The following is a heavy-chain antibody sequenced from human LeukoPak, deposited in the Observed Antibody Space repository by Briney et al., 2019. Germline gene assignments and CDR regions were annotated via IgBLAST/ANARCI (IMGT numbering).Heavy chain of an antibody. D-gene: IGHD6-19*01. J-gene: IGHJ4*02. CDR2: IWYDGSNK. Sequence: GGSLRLSCAASGFTFSRYGMHWARQAPGKGLEWVAVIWYDGSNKYYADSVKGRFTISRDNSKNTLYLQMNSLRAEDTAVYYCARETDSSGWPIDYWGQGTLVTVSS. CDR1: GFTFSRYG. CDR3: ARETDSSGWPIDY. V-gene: IGHV3-33*01.